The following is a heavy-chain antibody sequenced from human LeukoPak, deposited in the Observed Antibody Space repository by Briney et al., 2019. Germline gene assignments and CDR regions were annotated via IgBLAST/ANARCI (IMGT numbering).Heavy chain of an antibody. CDR2: INPNSGGT. CDR3: AIDYGSGSYYLDY. Sequence: ASVKVSCKASGYTFTGYYMHWVRQAPGQGLEWMGWINPNSGGTNYAQKFQGRVTMTRDTSISTVYMELSRLRSDDTAVYYCAIDYGSGSYYLDYWGQGPLVTVSS. D-gene: IGHD3-10*01. CDR1: GYTFTGYY. V-gene: IGHV1-2*02. J-gene: IGHJ4*02.